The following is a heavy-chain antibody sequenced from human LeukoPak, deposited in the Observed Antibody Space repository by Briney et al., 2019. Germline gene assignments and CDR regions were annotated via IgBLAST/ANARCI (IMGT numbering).Heavy chain of an antibody. V-gene: IGHV4-59*01. J-gene: IGHJ4*02. CDR3: ARKAYGDLLSYFDY. CDR2: IYYSGST. Sequence: PSETLSLTCTVSGGSISSYYWSWIRQPPGKGLEWIGYIYYSGSTNYNPSLKSRVTISVDTSKNQFSLKLSSVTAADTAVYYCARKAYGDLLSYFDYWGQGTLVTVSS. D-gene: IGHD4-17*01. CDR1: GGSISSYY.